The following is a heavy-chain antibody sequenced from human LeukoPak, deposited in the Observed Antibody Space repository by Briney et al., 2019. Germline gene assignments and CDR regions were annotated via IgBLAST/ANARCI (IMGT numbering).Heavy chain of an antibody. CDR3: AKGARGSYGLYYFDY. CDR2: IIASGGTT. CDR1: GFPFSSYA. Sequence: GGSLRLSCAASGFPFSSYAMSWFRQTPGKGLEWVSSIIASGGTTYYADSVKGRFTISRDNSKNTVYLQMNTLRAEDTAVYYCAKGARGSYGLYYFDYWGQGTLVTVSS. V-gene: IGHV3-23*01. D-gene: IGHD3-10*01. J-gene: IGHJ4*02.